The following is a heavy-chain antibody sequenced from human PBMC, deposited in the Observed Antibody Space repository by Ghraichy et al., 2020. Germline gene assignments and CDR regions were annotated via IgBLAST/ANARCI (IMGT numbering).Heavy chain of an antibody. V-gene: IGHV1-58*01. CDR1: GFTFTSSA. D-gene: IGHD3-9*01. Sequence: SVKVSCKASGFTFTSSAVQWVRQARGQRLEWIGWIVVGSGNTNYAQKFQERVTITRDMSTSTAYMELSSLRSEDTAVYYCAAEYYDILTGYSVYYGMDVWGQGTTVTVSS. CDR3: AAEYYDILTGYSVYYGMDV. CDR2: IVVGSGNT. J-gene: IGHJ6*02.